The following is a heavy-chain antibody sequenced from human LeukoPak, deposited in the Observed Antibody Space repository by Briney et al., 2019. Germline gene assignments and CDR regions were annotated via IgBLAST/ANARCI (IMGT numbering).Heavy chain of an antibody. J-gene: IGHJ6*02. V-gene: IGHV3-23*01. CDR2: ISGSGGAGT. CDR3: VKDRGGSPFYGMDV. CDR1: GFTFSSYA. D-gene: IGHD1-26*01. Sequence: GGSLRLSCAGSGFTFSSYAMSWVRQAPGKGLEWVSTISGSGGAGTYYADSVKGRFTVSRDNSRTTLYLPMNSLRAEDTAVYYCVKDRGGSPFYGMDVWGQGTTVTVSS.